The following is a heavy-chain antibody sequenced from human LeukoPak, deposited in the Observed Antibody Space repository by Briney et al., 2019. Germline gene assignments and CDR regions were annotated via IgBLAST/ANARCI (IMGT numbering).Heavy chain of an antibody. Sequence: KPSQTPSLTCTVSGGSISSGGYYWSWIRQHPGKGLEWIGYIYYSGSTYYNPSLKSRVTISVDTSKNQFSLKLSSVTAADTAVYYCARGYCSSTSCYTGYGMDVWGQGTTVTVSS. V-gene: IGHV4-31*03. D-gene: IGHD2-2*02. CDR1: GGSISSGGYY. CDR2: IYYSGST. J-gene: IGHJ6*02. CDR3: ARGYCSSTSCYTGYGMDV.